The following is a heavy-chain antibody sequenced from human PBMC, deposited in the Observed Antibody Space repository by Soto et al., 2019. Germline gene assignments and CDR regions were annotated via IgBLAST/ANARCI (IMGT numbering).Heavy chain of an antibody. Sequence: GESLKISCKVSGYSFTSYWISWVRQMPGKGLEWMGRIDPSDSYTNYSPSFQGHVTISADKSISTAYLQWSSLKASDTAMYYCARLLYYDILTGYYRSSFDYGMDVWGQGTTVTVSS. J-gene: IGHJ6*02. V-gene: IGHV5-10-1*01. CDR1: GYSFTSYW. D-gene: IGHD3-9*01. CDR3: ARLLYYDILTGYYRSSFDYGMDV. CDR2: IDPSDSYT.